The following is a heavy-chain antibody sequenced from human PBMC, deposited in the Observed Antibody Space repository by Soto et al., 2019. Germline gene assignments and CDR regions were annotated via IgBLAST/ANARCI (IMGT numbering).Heavy chain of an antibody. Sequence: LRLSCAASGFTFDDYAMHWVRQAPGKGLEWVSGISWNSGGIRYADSVKGRFTISRDNAKNSLYLQMNSLRAEDTALYYCAKDTRGYYYYAMDVWGQGTTVTVSS. J-gene: IGHJ6*02. CDR3: AKDTRGYYYYAMDV. CDR1: GFTFDDYA. CDR2: ISWNSGGI. D-gene: IGHD2-2*01. V-gene: IGHV3-9*01.